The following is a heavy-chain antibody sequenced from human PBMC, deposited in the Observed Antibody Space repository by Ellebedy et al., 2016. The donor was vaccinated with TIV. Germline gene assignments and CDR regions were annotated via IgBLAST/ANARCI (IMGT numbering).Heavy chain of an antibody. CDR1: GFTFSSYG. Sequence: GESLKISCAASGFTFSSYGMHWVRQAPGKGLDWVSSLSSSGRSTYYADSVKGRFTISRDNSKNTLSLQMNSLRGEDTAVYYCAKRVTMVREVITYYHYAMDVWGQGTTVTVSS. V-gene: IGHV3-23*01. J-gene: IGHJ6*02. CDR3: AKRVTMVREVITYYHYAMDV. CDR2: LSSSGRST. D-gene: IGHD3-10*01.